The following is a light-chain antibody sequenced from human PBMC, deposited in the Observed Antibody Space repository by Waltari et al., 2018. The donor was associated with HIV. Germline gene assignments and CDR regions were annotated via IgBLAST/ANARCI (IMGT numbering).Light chain of an antibody. CDR1: ALPKQY. Sequence: SYELTQPTSVSVSPGQTARITCPGDALPKQYTYWYQQKPGQAPVLVIYKDSERPSGIPERFSGSNSGTTVTLTISGVQAEDEADYYCQSADSSGSPYVVFGGGTKLTVL. J-gene: IGLJ2*01. CDR3: QSADSSGSPYVV. V-gene: IGLV3-25*03. CDR2: KDS.